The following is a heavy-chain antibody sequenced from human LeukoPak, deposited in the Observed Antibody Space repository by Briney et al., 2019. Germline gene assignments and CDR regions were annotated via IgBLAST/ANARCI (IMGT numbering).Heavy chain of an antibody. J-gene: IGHJ4*02. D-gene: IGHD3-3*01. CDR3: ATEGTIFGGEFDY. CDR2: VDPEDGET. CDR1: GYTFTDYY. V-gene: IGHV1-69-2*01. Sequence: SCKVSGYTFTDYYMYWVQQAPGKGLEWMGLVDPEDGETIYAEKFQGRVTITADTSTDTAYMELSSLRSEDTAVYYCATEGTIFGGEFDYWGQGTLVTVSS.